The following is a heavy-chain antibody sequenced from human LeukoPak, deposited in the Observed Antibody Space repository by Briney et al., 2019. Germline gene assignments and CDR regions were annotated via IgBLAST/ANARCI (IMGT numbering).Heavy chain of an antibody. CDR3: ARERRDGYRKVKPVGVYYFDY. J-gene: IGHJ4*02. D-gene: IGHD5-24*01. CDR2: IRYDGSNK. V-gene: IGHV3-30*02. CDR1: GFTFSSYG. Sequence: GGSLRLSCAASGFTFSSYGMHWVRQAPGKGLEWVAFIRYDGSNKYYADSVKGRFAISRDNSKNTLYLQMNSLRAEDTAVYYCARERRDGYRKVKPVGVYYFDYWGQGTLVTVSS.